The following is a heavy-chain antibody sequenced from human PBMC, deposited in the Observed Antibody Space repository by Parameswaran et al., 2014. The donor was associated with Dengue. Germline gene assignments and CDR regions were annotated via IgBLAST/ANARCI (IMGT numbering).Heavy chain of an antibody. J-gene: IGHJ5*02. CDR2: ISTSSTTI. D-gene: IGHD1-1*01. Sequence: WIRQPPGKGLEWVSYISTSSTTIHYADSVKGRFTISRDDAENSLYLQMNSLRAEDTAVYYCARDGPRSLAAPSWGQGTVVTVSS. CDR3: ARDGPRSLAAPS. V-gene: IGHV3-11*01.